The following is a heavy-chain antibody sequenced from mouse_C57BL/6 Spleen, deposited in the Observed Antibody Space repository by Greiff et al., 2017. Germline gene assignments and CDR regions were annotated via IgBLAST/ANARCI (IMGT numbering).Heavy chain of an antibody. J-gene: IGHJ3*01. CDR1: GYTFTSYG. CDR3: ARRMDAFPY. D-gene: IGHD2-3*01. V-gene: IGHV1-81*01. Sequence: VKLQESGAELARPGASVKLSCKASGYTFTSYGISWVKQRTGQGLEWIGEIYPRSGNTYYNEKFKGKATLTADKSSSTAYMELRSLTSEDSAVYFCARRMDAFPYWGQGTLVTVSA. CDR2: IYPRSGNT.